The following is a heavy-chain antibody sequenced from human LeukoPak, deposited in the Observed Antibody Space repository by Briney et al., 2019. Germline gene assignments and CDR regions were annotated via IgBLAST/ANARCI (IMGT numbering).Heavy chain of an antibody. CDR2: ISAYNGNT. J-gene: IGHJ4*02. V-gene: IGHV1-18*01. Sequence: GASVKVSCKASGYTFTSYGISWVRRAPGQGLEWMGWISAYNGNTNYAQKLQGRVTMTTDTSTSTAYMELRSLRSDDTAVYYCARSNYYDSSGYGGYWGQGTLVTVSS. CDR3: ARSNYYDSSGYGGY. CDR1: GYTFTSYG. D-gene: IGHD3-22*01.